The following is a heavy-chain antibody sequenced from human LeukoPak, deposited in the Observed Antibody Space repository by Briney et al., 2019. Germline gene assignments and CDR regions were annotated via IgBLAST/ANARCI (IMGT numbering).Heavy chain of an antibody. CDR3: AGPYITGTTDPS. CDR1: GGTFISYA. Sequence: SVKVSCKAPGGTFISYAISWVRQAPGQGLEWMGGIIPIFGTANYAQKFQGRVTITADESTSTAYMELSSLRSEDTAVYYCAGPYITGTTDPSWGQGTLVTVSS. V-gene: IGHV1-69*13. J-gene: IGHJ4*02. D-gene: IGHD1-7*01. CDR2: IIPIFGTA.